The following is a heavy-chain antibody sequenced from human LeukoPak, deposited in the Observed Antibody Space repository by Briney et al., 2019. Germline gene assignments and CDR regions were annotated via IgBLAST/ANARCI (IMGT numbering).Heavy chain of an antibody. CDR1: GGSMSSNY. J-gene: IGHJ6*02. CDR3: AKGGSTNFYYGDV. CDR2: IYYTGST. V-gene: IGHV4-59*01. Sequence: PSETLSLTCTVSGGSMSSNYWSWIRPPPGKGLEWIGYIYYTGSTNYNPSLKSRVTISLDTSKNQFSLKLSSVTAADTAVYYCAKGGSTNFYYGDVWGQGTTVTVSS. D-gene: IGHD2/OR15-2a*01.